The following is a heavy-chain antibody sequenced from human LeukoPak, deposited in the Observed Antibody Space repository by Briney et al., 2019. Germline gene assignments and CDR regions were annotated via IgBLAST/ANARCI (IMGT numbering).Heavy chain of an antibody. Sequence: GESLKISCKASGYSFTSYWIGWVRQMPGKGLEWMGIIYPGDSDTRYSPSFQGQVPISADKSISTAYLQWSSLKASDTAMYYCARSTYYDFWSGQLSDAFDIWGQGTMVTVSS. CDR3: ARSTYYDFWSGQLSDAFDI. D-gene: IGHD3-3*01. V-gene: IGHV5-51*01. CDR1: GYSFTSYW. CDR2: IYPGDSDT. J-gene: IGHJ3*02.